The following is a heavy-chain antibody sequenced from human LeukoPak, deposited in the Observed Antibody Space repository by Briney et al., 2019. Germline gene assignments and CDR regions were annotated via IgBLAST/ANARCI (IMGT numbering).Heavy chain of an antibody. CDR2: INHSGFT. J-gene: IGHJ4*02. D-gene: IGHD6-19*01. CDR3: ARLSSGWYYFDY. CDR1: GGSFSDYY. V-gene: IGHV4-34*01. Sequence: SETLSLTCAVYGGSFSDYYWSWIRQPPGKGLEWLGEINHSGFTNYNPSLKSRVTISVDTSKNQFSLKLSSVTAADTAVYYCARLSSGWYYFDYWGQGTLVTVSS.